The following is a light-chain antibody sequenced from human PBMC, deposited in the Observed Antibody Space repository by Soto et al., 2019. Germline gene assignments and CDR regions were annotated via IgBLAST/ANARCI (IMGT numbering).Light chain of an antibody. CDR2: DVS. V-gene: IGKV3-11*01. CDR3: QHRARWPLT. CDR1: QSISNY. Sequence: EIVLTQSPVSLSLSPGERATLSCRASQSISNYLAWYQQKPGQAPRLLIYDVSNRATGIPARFSGSASGTDFTLTISSLEPEDSAVYYCQHRARWPLTFGGGTTVEIK. J-gene: IGKJ4*01.